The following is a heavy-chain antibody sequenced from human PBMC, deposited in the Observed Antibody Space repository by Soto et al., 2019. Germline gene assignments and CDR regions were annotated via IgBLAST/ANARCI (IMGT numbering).Heavy chain of an antibody. CDR3: ARAERRKYRSSCYLWGNAFDI. CDR2: IYSGGST. V-gene: IGHV3-66*01. D-gene: IGHD6-13*01. CDR1: GFTVSSNY. Sequence: EVQLVESGGGLVQPGGSLRLSCAASGFTVSSNYMSWVRQAPGKGLEWVSVIYSGGSTYYADSVKGRFTIPRDNSKNTLYLKMNSLRAVHTAVYYCARAERRKYRSSCYLWGNAFDIWGQGTMVTVSS. J-gene: IGHJ3*02.